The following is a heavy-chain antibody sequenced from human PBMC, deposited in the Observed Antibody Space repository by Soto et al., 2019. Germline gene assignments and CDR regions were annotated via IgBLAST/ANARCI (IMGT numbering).Heavy chain of an antibody. CDR3: ARNAISMVRGTNNWFDP. D-gene: IGHD3-10*01. V-gene: IGHV3-23*04. CDR1: GFTFSNYA. CDR2: ISGGGIRT. Sequence: EVQLVESGGGMVQPGGSLTLSCAASGFTFSNYAMSWVRQAPGKGLEWVSAISGGGIRTYYADSVRGRFTISRDNSRKTLYLRTDKLRAEDTAVYYCARNAISMVRGTNNWFDPWGQGTLVTVSS. J-gene: IGHJ5*02.